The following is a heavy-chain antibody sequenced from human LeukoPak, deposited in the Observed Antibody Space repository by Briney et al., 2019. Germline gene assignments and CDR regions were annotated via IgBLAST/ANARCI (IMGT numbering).Heavy chain of an antibody. D-gene: IGHD6-13*01. J-gene: IGHJ4*02. CDR2: IKPDGTTK. Sequence: GGSLRLSCAASGFPFSSYSMTWVRQAPGKGLEWVANIKPDGTTKFYVDSVKGRFTISRDNALNSLYLQLNSLRAEDTAIYYCARSIPYGTTWYGRSDYWGQGTLVTVSS. V-gene: IGHV3-7*03. CDR1: GFPFSSYS. CDR3: ARSIPYGTTWYGRSDY.